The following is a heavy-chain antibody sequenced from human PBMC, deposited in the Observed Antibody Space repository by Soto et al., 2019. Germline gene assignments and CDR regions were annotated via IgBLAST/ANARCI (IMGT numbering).Heavy chain of an antibody. CDR2: INHSGST. CDR3: ARAIGIAAAGPPLFFDY. J-gene: IGHJ4*02. Sequence: QVQLQQWGAGLLKPSETLSLTCAVYGGSFSGYYWSWIRQPPGKGLEWIGEINHSGSTNYNPSLKSRVTISVDTPKNQFSLKLSSVTAADTAVYYCARAIGIAAAGPPLFFDYWGQGTLVTVSS. V-gene: IGHV4-34*01. D-gene: IGHD6-13*01. CDR1: GGSFSGYY.